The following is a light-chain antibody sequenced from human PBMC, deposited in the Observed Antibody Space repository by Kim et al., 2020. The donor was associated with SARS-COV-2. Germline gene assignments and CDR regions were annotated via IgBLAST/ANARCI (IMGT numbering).Light chain of an antibody. V-gene: IGLV2-18*02. CDR3: SSYTSSSTLI. Sequence: QSALTQPPSVSGSPGQSVTISCTGTSSDVGSYNHVSWYQQPPGTAPKLIIYEVSDRPSGVPHRFSGSKSGNTASLTISWLQTEDEADYYCSSYTSSSTLIFGGGTKVTVL. CDR1: SSDVGSYNH. CDR2: EVS. J-gene: IGLJ2*01.